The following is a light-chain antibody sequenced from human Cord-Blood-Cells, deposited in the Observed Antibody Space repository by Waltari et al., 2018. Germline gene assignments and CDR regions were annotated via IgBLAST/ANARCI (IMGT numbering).Light chain of an antibody. J-gene: IGKJ4*01. V-gene: IGKV3-20*01. CDR3: QQYGSSPLT. CDR1: QSVSSSY. Sequence: EIVLTQSPGTLSLSPGVRAPLSCRASQSVSSSYLAWYQQKPGQAPRLLIYGASSRATGIPDRFSGSGSGTDFTLTISRLEPEDFAVYYCQQYGSSPLTFGGGTKVEIK. CDR2: GAS.